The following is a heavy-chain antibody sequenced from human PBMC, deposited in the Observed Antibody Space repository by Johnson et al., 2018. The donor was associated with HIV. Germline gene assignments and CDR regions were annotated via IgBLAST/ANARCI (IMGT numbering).Heavy chain of an antibody. J-gene: IGHJ3*02. D-gene: IGHD3-16*01. CDR1: GLTFSRYW. V-gene: IGHV3-7*04. CDR2: IKQDGGET. CDR3: ARGRGALDI. Sequence: VQLVESGGGLVQPGGSLRLSCAASGLTFSRYWMSWVRQAPGKGLEWVAHIKQDGGETYSVDSVKGRITLSRDNARSSLFAQLNSLRVEDTAIYYCARGRGALDIWGQGTMVTVSS.